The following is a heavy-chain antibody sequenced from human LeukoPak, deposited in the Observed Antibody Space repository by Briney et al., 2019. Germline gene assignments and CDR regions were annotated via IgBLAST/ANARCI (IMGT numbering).Heavy chain of an antibody. CDR3: ARDRRGWSGRDY. CDR2: INPSGGST. J-gene: IGHJ4*02. Sequence: ASVKVSCKASGYTFTRYYMHWVRQAPGQGLEWVGIINPSGGSTSYAQKFQGRVTMTRDTSTSTVCMELSSLRSEDTAVYYCARDRRGWSGRDYWGQGTLVTVSS. D-gene: IGHD3-3*01. CDR1: GYTFTRYY. V-gene: IGHV1-46*01.